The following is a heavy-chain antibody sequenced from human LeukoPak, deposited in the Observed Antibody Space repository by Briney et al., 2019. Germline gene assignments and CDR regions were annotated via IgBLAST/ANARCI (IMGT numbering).Heavy chain of an antibody. CDR1: GGSITSYY. CDR3: ARGERPGCDY. Sequence: PETLSLTCTVSGGSITSYYWSWIRQPPGKGLEWIGYISYSRSTNYNPSLKSRATMSLDTSKNQFSPNLNSVTAADTAVYYCARGERPGCDYWGQGTLVTVSS. D-gene: IGHD6-6*01. V-gene: IGHV4-59*01. J-gene: IGHJ4*02. CDR2: ISYSRST.